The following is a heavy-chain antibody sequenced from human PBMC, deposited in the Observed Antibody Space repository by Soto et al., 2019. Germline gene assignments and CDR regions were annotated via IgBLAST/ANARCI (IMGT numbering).Heavy chain of an antibody. V-gene: IGHV1-18*04. Sequence: ASVKVSCKASGYTFTSYGISWVRQAPGQGLEWMGWISAYNGNTNYAQKLQGRVTMTTDTSTSTAYMELRSLRSDDTAVYYCARVSSSWAYYYYYYGMDVWGQGTTVTVSS. CDR2: ISAYNGNT. J-gene: IGHJ6*02. CDR3: ARVSSSWAYYYYYYGMDV. CDR1: GYTFTSYG. D-gene: IGHD6-13*01.